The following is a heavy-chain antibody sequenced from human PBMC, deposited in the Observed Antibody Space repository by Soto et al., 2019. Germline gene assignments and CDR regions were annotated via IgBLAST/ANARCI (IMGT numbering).Heavy chain of an antibody. J-gene: IGHJ4*02. V-gene: IGHV3-74*01. CDR3: GTVFEH. CDR1: GITFTNYW. CDR2: VDSDGRGT. Sequence: EVQLVESGGGSVQPGGSLRLSCVASGITFTNYWMHWVRQVPGKGLVWVARVDSDGRGTSYADFVKGRFTISRDNAKNTLSLPMNRLRVEDTAMDYCGTVFEHWGQGIPVTVSS.